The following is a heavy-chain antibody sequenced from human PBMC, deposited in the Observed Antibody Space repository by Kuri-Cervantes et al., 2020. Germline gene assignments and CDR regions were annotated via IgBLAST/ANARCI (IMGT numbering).Heavy chain of an antibody. V-gene: IGHV3-48*01. J-gene: IGHJ4*02. Sequence: GGSLRLSCAASGFTFSGSAMSWVRQAPGKGLEWVSYITGSSSTIYYADSVKGRFTISRDDAKNSLYLHMNSLRAGDKTVYYCARGNLFTGYRSFDYWGQGTLVTVSS. D-gene: IGHD3-9*01. CDR1: GFTFSGSA. CDR3: ARGNLFTGYRSFDY. CDR2: ITGSSSTI.